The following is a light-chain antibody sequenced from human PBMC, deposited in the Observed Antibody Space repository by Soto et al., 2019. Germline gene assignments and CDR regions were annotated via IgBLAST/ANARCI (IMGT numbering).Light chain of an antibody. J-gene: IGLJ1*01. CDR1: SGDVGNYNL. Sequence: QSALTQPASVSGSPGQSITISCTGTSGDVGNYNLVSWYQHHPGKAPKLMIYEVSKRPSGVSNRFSGSKSGDTASLTISGLQAEDEADYYRCSYAGSNYVFGTGTKVTVL. CDR2: EVS. V-gene: IGLV2-23*02. CDR3: CSYAGSNYV.